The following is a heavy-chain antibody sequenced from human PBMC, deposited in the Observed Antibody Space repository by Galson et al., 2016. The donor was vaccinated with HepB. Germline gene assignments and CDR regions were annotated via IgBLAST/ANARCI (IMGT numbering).Heavy chain of an antibody. CDR1: GFPFSNFW. J-gene: IGHJ4*02. CDR3: AASTWVTTGFDY. V-gene: IGHV3-30*03. CDR2: ISYDGSNQ. D-gene: IGHD2-21*02. Sequence: SLRLSCAASGFPFSNFWMHWVRQAPGKGLEWVAIISYDGSNQFFIDSVRGRFTISRDNSKNTLYLQLNNVRPEDTAVYYCAASTWVTTGFDYWGQGTLVTVAS.